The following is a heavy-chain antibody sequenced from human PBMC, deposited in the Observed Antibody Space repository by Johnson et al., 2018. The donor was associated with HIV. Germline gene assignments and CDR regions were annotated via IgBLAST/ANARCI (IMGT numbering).Heavy chain of an antibody. Sequence: QVQLVESGGGVVQPGRSLRLSCAASGFTFSSYAMHWVRQAPGKGLEWLAIISYDGGDTWYADSVKGRFPISRDSSKNMLYLQMNSLRTEDTAVYYCGRDINYSNYVTDAFDIWGQGTLVTVSS. CDR2: ISYDGGDT. V-gene: IGHV3-30-3*01. D-gene: IGHD4-11*01. CDR3: GRDINYSNYVTDAFDI. CDR1: GFTFSSYA. J-gene: IGHJ3*02.